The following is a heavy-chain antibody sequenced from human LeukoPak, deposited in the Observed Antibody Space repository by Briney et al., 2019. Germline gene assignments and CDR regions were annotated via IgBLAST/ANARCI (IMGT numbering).Heavy chain of an antibody. CDR3: ARTQGVFYGGNFGAFHI. D-gene: IGHD4-23*01. CDR1: GYTFTNYA. V-gene: IGHV1-3*01. J-gene: IGHJ3*02. Sequence: VASVNVSCKASGYTFTNYAIHWVRQAPGQRLEWMGWINAGIGNTKYSQKFQGRVAITRDTSASTAYMELSSLRSEDTAVYYCARTQGVFYGGNFGAFHIWGQGTMVTVSS. CDR2: INAGIGNT.